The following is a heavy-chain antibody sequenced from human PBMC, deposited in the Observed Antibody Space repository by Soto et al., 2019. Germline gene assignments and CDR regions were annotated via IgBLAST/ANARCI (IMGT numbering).Heavy chain of an antibody. V-gene: IGHV4-31*03. CDR3: ARVEAVRGVANYYYGMDV. J-gene: IGHJ6*02. D-gene: IGHD3-10*01. CDR2: IYYSGST. Sequence: PSETLSLTCTVSGGSISSGAYYWSWIRQHPGKGLEWIGYIYYSGSTYYNPSLKSRVTISVDTSKNQFSLKLSSVTAADTAVYYCARVEAVRGVANYYYGMDVWGQGTTVTVSS. CDR1: GGSISSGAYY.